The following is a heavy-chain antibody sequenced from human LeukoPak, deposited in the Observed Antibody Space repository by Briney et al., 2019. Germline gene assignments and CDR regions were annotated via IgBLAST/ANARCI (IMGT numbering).Heavy chain of an antibody. CDR2: VDPSDSYT. D-gene: IGHD6-25*01. CDR3: ARQRLEELGYYYGMDV. V-gene: IGHV5-10-1*01. CDR1: GYSFTSYW. Sequence: GESLRISCKGSGYSFTSYWISWVRQRPGKGLEWMGRVDPSDSYTNYSPSFQGHVTISAGKSISTAYLPWSSLKASDTAMYYCARQRLEELGYYYGMDVWGKGTTVTVSS. J-gene: IGHJ6*04.